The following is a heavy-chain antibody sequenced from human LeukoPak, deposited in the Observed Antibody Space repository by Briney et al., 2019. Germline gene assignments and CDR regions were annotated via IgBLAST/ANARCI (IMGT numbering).Heavy chain of an antibody. J-gene: IGHJ5*02. CDR2: IYYSGST. CDR1: GGSISSSSYY. Sequence: PSETLSLTCTVSGGSISSSSYYWGWIRQPPGKVLEWIGSIYYSGSTYYNPSLKSRVTIAVDTSKNQFSLKLSSVTAADTAVYSCESYLGSGSGKLNWFDPWGQGTLVTVSS. V-gene: IGHV4-39*07. D-gene: IGHD3-10*01. CDR3: ESYLGSGSGKLNWFDP.